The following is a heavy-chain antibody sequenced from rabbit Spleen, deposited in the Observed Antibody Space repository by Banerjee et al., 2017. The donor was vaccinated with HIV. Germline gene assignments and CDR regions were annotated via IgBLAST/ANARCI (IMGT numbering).Heavy chain of an antibody. CDR1: GIDFTNYY. CDR2: IYAAKGST. V-gene: IGHV1S43*01. Sequence: QSLEESGGGLVQPGGSLTLSCKASGIDFTNYYITWVRQAPGKGLEWIGIIYAAKGSTDYASWVDGRFTISSDNAQNTVDLKMTSLTAADTATYFCARAIVPWLGLTRLDLWGPGTL. J-gene: IGHJ3*01. D-gene: IGHD4-1*01. CDR3: ARAIVPWLGLTRLDL.